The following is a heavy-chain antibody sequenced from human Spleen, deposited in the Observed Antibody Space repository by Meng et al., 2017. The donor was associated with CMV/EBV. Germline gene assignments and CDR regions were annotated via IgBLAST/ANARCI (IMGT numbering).Heavy chain of an antibody. J-gene: IGHJ6*02. D-gene: IGHD3-10*01. CDR1: GFTFSSYG. CDR2: IRYDGSNK. CDR3: AKDGSYYYGAGTAWDYYYYGMDV. Sequence: GESLKISCAASGFTFSSYGMHWVRQAPGKGLEWVAFIRYDGSNKYYADSVNGRFTISSDNSKNTLYLQMNSLRAQDTAVYYCAKDGSYYYGAGTAWDYYYYGMDVWGQGTTVTVSS. V-gene: IGHV3-30*02.